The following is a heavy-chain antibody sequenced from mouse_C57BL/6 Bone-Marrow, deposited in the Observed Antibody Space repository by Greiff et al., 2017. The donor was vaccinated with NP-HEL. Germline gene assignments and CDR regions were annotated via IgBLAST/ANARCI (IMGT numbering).Heavy chain of an antibody. Sequence: EVQRVASGPVLVKPGASVKMSCKASGYTFTDYYMNWVKQSHGKSLEWIGVINPYNGGTSYNQKFKGKATLTVDKSSSTAYMELNSLTSEDSAVYYCARRSSGYFDYWGQGTTLTVSS. CDR3: ARRSSGYFDY. CDR2: INPYNGGT. D-gene: IGHD3-2*02. CDR1: GYTFTDYY. V-gene: IGHV1-19*01. J-gene: IGHJ2*01.